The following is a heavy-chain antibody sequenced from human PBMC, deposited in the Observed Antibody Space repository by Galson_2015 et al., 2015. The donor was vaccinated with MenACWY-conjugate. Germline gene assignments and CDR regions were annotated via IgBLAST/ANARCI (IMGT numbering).Heavy chain of an antibody. CDR2: IDPSDSYT. CDR1: GYSFTSYW. V-gene: IGHV5-10-1*01. CDR3: ARHIPPPGYSSGWYGHYGMDV. Sequence: QSGAEVKKPGESLRISCKGSGYSFTSYWISWVRQMPGKGLEWMGRIDPSDSYTNYSPSFQGHVTISADKSISTAYLQWSSLKASDTAMDYCARHIPPPGYSSGWYGHYGMDVWGQGTTVTVSS. J-gene: IGHJ6*02. D-gene: IGHD6-19*01.